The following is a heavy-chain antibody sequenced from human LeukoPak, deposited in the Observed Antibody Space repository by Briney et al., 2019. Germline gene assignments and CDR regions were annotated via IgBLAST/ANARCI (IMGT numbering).Heavy chain of an antibody. V-gene: IGHV3-66*01. Sequence: GGSLRLSCAASGFTVSSNYMSWVRQAPGKGLEWVSVIYSGGSTYYADSVKGRFTISRDNSKNTLYLQMNSLRAEDTAVYYCASGSSSWYYFDYWGQGTLVTVSS. D-gene: IGHD6-13*01. CDR3: ASGSSSWYYFDY. CDR2: IYSGGST. CDR1: GFTVSSNY. J-gene: IGHJ4*02.